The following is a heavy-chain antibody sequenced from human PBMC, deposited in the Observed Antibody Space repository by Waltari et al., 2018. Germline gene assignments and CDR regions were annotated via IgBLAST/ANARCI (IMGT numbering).Heavy chain of an antibody. CDR2: MYSGGST. D-gene: IGHD3-10*01. CDR3: ARGLKSGGWFGACCYFDS. J-gene: IGHJ4*02. Sequence: EVQLVESGGGLIQPGGSLRLSCAASGFSVSNNYMSWVGQAPGKGLEWVAIMYSGGSTYYADSVKGRLTISRDNSKNTLYLQMNSLRADDAAMYYCARGLKSGGWFGACCYFDSWGQGIQVTVSS. CDR1: GFSVSNNY. V-gene: IGHV3-53*01.